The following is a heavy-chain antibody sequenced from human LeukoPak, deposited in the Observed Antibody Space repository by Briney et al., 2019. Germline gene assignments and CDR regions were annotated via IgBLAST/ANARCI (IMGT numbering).Heavy chain of an antibody. V-gene: IGHV3-23*01. D-gene: IGHD1-26*01. CDR1: GFTFSSYA. J-gene: IGHJ4*02. CDR2: ISGSGGST. CDR3: ARAPREGATKGSPAFDY. Sequence: GGSLRLSCAASGFTFSSYAMSWVRQAPGKGLEWVSAISGSGGSTYYADSVKGRFTISRDNSKNTLYLQMNSLRAEDTAVYYCARAPREGATKGSPAFDYWGQGTLVTVSS.